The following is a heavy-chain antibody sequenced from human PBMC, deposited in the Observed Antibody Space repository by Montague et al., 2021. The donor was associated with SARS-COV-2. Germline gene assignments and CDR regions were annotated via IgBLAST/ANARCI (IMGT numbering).Heavy chain of an antibody. V-gene: IGHV4-59*08. J-gene: IGHJ3*02. CDR2: IYFSGST. D-gene: IGHD3-22*01. CDR1: GVSISSYY. CDR3: ARHGRFSVIVNTPRGAFDI. Sequence: SETLSLTCTVSGVSISSYYWSWIRQPPGKGLEWIGCIYFSGSTNYNPSLKSRVTISVDTSKNQFSLKLSSVTAADTAVYYCARHGRFSVIVNTPRGAFDIGGQGTMVTVSS.